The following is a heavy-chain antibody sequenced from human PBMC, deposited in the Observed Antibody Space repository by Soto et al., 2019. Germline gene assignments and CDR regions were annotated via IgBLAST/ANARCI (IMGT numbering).Heavy chain of an antibody. CDR3: AREAPIPAGFDY. CDR1: GYTFTSYA. Sequence: ASVKVSCKASGYTFTSYAMHWVRQAPGQRLEWMGWINAGNGNTKYSQKFQGRVTITRDTSASTAYMELSSLRSEDTAVYYCAREAPIPAGFDYWGQGTLVTFSS. V-gene: IGHV1-3*01. D-gene: IGHD6-19*01. CDR2: INAGNGNT. J-gene: IGHJ4*02.